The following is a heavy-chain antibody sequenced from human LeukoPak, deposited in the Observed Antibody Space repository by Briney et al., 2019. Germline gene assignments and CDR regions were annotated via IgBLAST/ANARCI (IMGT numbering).Heavy chain of an antibody. CDR3: ARADYYYYMDV. Sequence: GASVKVSCKASGYMFTSYDINWVRQATGQGLEWMGWMNPNSGNTDYAQKFQGRVTMTRNTSISTAYMELSSLRSEDTAVYYCARADYYYYMDVWGKGTTVTVSS. CDR1: GYMFTSYD. V-gene: IGHV1-8*01. CDR2: MNPNSGNT. J-gene: IGHJ6*03.